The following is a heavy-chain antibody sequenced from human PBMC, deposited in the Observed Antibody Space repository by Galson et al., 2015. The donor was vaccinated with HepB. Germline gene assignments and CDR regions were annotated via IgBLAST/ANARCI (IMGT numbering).Heavy chain of an antibody. V-gene: IGHV3-33*03. CDR3: AKGYGIFDR. CDR1: GFAFGNYG. Sequence: SLRLSCAASGFAFGNYGMHWVRQAPGKGLEWMALIWKDGSNKHYADSLKGRFRISRDNSKNMLFLQMSSLRAEDTAIYYCAKGYGIFDRWGQGILVTVSS. D-gene: IGHD5-18*01. CDR2: IWKDGSNK. J-gene: IGHJ4*02.